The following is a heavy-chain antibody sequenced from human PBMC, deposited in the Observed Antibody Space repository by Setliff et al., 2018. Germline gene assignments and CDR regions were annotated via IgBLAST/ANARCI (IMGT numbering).Heavy chain of an antibody. CDR1: GYTFTAYY. Sequence: ASVKVSCKTSGYTFTAYYIYWVRQAPGHGLELMGRIHPNTGSTNYLQDLQGRVTITRDTSIYTVYMELTGLTSGDTAVYYCAKQGYSDSLYAFDVWGQGTVVTVSS. CDR2: IHPNTGST. J-gene: IGHJ3*01. D-gene: IGHD3-16*02. CDR3: AKQGYSDSLYAFDV. V-gene: IGHV1-2*06.